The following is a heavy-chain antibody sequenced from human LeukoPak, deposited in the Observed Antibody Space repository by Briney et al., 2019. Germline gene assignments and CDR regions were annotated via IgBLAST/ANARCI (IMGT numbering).Heavy chain of an antibody. CDR1: GFTVSSSY. D-gene: IGHD2-15*01. V-gene: IGHV3-53*01. CDR2: LYRGEIT. J-gene: IGHJ4*02. CDR3: AGEVVSIPSYFES. Sequence: GGSLRLSCAASGFTVSSSYMYWVRQAPGKGLEWVSLLYRGEITYYAESVRGRFTISRDISKNTLYLLMNSLIPEDTAVYYCAGEVVSIPSYFESWGQGTRVTVSS.